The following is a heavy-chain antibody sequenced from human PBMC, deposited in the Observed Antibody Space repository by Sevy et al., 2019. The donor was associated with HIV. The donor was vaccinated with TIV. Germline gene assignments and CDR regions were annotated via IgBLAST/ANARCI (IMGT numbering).Heavy chain of an antibody. CDR3: ARGGSKWNDDYFDY. J-gene: IGHJ4*02. D-gene: IGHD1-20*01. CDR1: GYTFSVKY. CDR2: IDPKSGGT. V-gene: IGHV1-2*02. Sequence: ASVKVSCKASGYTFSVKYIHWVRQAPGQGLEWVGWIDPKSGGTSYALKFQGRVSMTRDTSISTAYMELYWLTSDDTAVYYCARGGSKWNDDYFDYWGQGSLVTVSS.